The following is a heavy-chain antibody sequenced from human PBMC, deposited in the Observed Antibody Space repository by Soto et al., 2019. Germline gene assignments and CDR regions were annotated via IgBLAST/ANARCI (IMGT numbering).Heavy chain of an antibody. CDR3: AKGEWIQLWSPVKLEEYYYGMDV. CDR2: ISGSGGST. V-gene: IGHV3-23*01. D-gene: IGHD5-18*01. Sequence: PGGSLRLSCAASGFTFSSYAMSWVRQAPGKGLEWVSAISGSGGSTYYADSVKGRFTISRDNSKNTLYLQMNSLRAEDTAVYYCAKGEWIQLWSPVKLEEYYYGMDVWGQGTTVTVSS. CDR1: GFTFSSYA. J-gene: IGHJ6*02.